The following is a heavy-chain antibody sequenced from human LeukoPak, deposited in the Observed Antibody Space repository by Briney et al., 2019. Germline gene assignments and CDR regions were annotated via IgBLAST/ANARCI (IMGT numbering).Heavy chain of an antibody. CDR1: GGSISSGSYY. CDR2: IYTSGST. D-gene: IGHD3-16*01. V-gene: IGHV4-61*02. J-gene: IGHJ6*03. Sequence: SETLSLACTVSGGSISSGSYYWSWIRQPAGKGLEWIGRIYTSGSTHYNPSLKSRVTISVDTSKNPFSLKLSSVTAADTAVYYCAREFTLGGYMDVWGKGTTVTNSS. CDR3: AREFTLGGYMDV.